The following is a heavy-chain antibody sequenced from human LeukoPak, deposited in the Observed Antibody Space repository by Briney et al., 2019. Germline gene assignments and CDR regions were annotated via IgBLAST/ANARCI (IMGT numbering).Heavy chain of an antibody. V-gene: IGHV3-30*04. CDR2: ISYDGSNK. J-gene: IGHJ4*02. Sequence: GGSLRLSCAASGFTFSSYAMHWVRQAPGKGLEWVAVISYDGSNKYYADSVKGRFTISRDNSKNTLYLQMNSLRADDTAVYHCARERDNYDFWSGLTSYYFDYWGQGTLVTVSS. CDR3: ARERDNYDFWSGLTSYYFDY. CDR1: GFTFSSYA. D-gene: IGHD3-3*01.